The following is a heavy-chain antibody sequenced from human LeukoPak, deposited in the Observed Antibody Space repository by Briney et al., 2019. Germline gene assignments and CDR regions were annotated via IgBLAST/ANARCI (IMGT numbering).Heavy chain of an antibody. D-gene: IGHD1-26*01. CDR1: GYSFTSYW. Sequence: GESLMISCKGSGYSFTSYWIGWVRQMPGKGLEGMGIVYPGDSDTRYSPSFQGQVTISADKSISTAYLQWSSLKASDTAMYYCARQCCMVGGTIDYWGQGTLVTVSS. CDR2: VYPGDSDT. V-gene: IGHV5-51*01. CDR3: ARQCCMVGGTIDY. J-gene: IGHJ4*02.